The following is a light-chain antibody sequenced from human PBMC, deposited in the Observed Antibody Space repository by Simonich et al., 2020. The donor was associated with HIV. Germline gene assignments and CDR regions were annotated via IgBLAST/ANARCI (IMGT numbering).Light chain of an antibody. Sequence: EIVMTQSPATLSVSPGERATLSCRASQSVSSNLAWYQQKPGQAPRLLIYGASTRATGIPARFSGSGSGPDFTLTISTLQAEDVAVYYCQQYYDTPYTFGQGTKLEI. CDR3: QQYYDTPYT. V-gene: IGKV3-15*01. J-gene: IGKJ2*01. CDR1: QSVSSN. CDR2: GAS.